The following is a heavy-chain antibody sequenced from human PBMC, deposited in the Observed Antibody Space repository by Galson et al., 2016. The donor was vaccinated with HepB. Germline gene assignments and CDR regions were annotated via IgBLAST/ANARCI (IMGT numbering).Heavy chain of an antibody. V-gene: IGHV1-69*13. J-gene: IGHJ5*01. D-gene: IGHD6-19*01. Sequence: SVKVSCKASGGTFSSYAMSWVRQAPGQGLEWMGGIIPLFGTPNYSQKFQGRVAITADESTSTAYVKVSGLRSEDTAIYYCTSGPPPYLGSGWFHSWGQGTLVTVTS. CDR2: IIPLFGTP. CDR3: TSGPPPYLGSGWFHS. CDR1: GGTFSSYA.